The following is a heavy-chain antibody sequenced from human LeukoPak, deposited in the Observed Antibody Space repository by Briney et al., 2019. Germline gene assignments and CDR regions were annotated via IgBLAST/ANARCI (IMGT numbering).Heavy chain of an antibody. CDR2: MNPNSGNT. Sequence: ASVKVSCKASGYTFTGYYMHWVRQAPGQGLEWMGWMNPNSGNTGYAQKFQGRVTMTRNTSISTAYMELSSLRSEDTAVYYCARSTYYYDSSGSRGGYWFDPWGQGTLVTVSS. CDR1: GYTFTGYY. D-gene: IGHD3-22*01. CDR3: ARSTYYYDSSGSRGGYWFDP. J-gene: IGHJ5*02. V-gene: IGHV1-8*02.